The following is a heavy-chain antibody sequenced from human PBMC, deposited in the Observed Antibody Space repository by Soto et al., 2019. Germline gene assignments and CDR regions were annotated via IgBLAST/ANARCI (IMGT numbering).Heavy chain of an antibody. CDR1: GFTFDNYA. Sequence: GGSLRLSCAASGFTFDNYAMSWVRQAPGKGLEWVSAIIGSGDRTYYTDSVRGRFTISRDNSKNTLFLQMNSLRAEDTAVYYCARRSSSWYFDYWGQGTLVTVSS. CDR2: IIGSGDRT. V-gene: IGHV3-23*01. D-gene: IGHD6-13*01. J-gene: IGHJ4*02. CDR3: ARRSSSWYFDY.